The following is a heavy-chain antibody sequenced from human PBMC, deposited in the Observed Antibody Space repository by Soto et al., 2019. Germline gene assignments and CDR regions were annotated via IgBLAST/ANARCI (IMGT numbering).Heavy chain of an antibody. CDR3: ARRQTYCGGNCYSGFDY. V-gene: IGHV2-5*02. D-gene: IGHD2-21*02. CDR2: IYWDDDK. J-gene: IGHJ4*02. CDR1: GFSLTSSGVG. Sequence: PTLVNPTQTLTLTCTFSGFSLTSSGVGVGWIRQPPGKALEWLALIYWDDDKRYSPSLKSRLTITKDTSKNQVVLTMTNMDPVDTATYYCARRQTYCGGNCYSGFDYWGQGTLVTVSS.